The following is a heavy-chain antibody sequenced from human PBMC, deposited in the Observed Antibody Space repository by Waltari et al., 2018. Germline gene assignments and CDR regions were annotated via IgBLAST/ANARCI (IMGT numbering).Heavy chain of an antibody. CDR3: ARGEVTGTTSTFDI. CDR1: GGTFSSYT. Sequence: QVQLVQSGAEVKKPGSSVKVSCKASGGTFSSYTISWVRQAPGQGLEWMGRIIPIRGIANYAQKFQGRVTITADKSTSTAYMELSSLRSEDTAVYYCARGEVTGTTSTFDIWGQGTMVTVSS. V-gene: IGHV1-69*02. J-gene: IGHJ3*02. CDR2: IIPIRGIA. D-gene: IGHD1-7*01.